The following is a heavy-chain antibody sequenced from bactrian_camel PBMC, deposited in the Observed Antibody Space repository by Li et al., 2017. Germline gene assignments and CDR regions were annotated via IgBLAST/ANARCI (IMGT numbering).Heavy chain of an antibody. CDR1: GFTFRDYW. D-gene: IGHD6*01. J-gene: IGHJ4*01. CDR3: VCGSTWGFSLNY. CDR2: INSSPGRT. Sequence: HVQLVESGGGLMQPGGSLRLSCEASGFTFRDYWLYWVRQAPGKGLEWVSTINSSPGRTDYATSVKGRFTISVDVANNTMFLQLNTLKTEDTAVYYCVCGSTWGFSLNYWGQGTQVTVS. V-gene: IGHV3S1*01.